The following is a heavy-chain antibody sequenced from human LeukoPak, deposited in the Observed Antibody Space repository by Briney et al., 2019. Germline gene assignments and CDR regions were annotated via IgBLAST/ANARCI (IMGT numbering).Heavy chain of an antibody. Sequence: PGGSLRLSCTASGFTFNNAWMTWGRQAPGKGLEWVGRIKTKTDGGTTKYAAPVKGRFTISRDDSKNTLYLQMTSLKTEDTAVYYCITNILTGYFDYWGQGTLVTVSS. V-gene: IGHV3-15*01. CDR2: IKTKTDGGTT. CDR1: GFTFNNAW. J-gene: IGHJ4*02. CDR3: ITNILTGYFDY. D-gene: IGHD3-9*01.